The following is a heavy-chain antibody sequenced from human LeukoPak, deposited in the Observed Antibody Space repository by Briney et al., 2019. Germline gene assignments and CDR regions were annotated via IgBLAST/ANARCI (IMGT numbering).Heavy chain of an antibody. J-gene: IGHJ4*02. D-gene: IGHD3-3*01. V-gene: IGHV4-34*01. CDR2: IDHSGSS. Sequence: PSETLSLTCAVYGGSFSNYYWTWIRQPPGKGLEWIGEIDHSGSSHYNPSLKSRVTISVDTSKNQLSMKLSFVTAADTAVYYCARGLEDRISIFGVVKFYYFDFWGQGTLVTVSS. CDR3: ARGLEDRISIFGVVKFYYFDF. CDR1: GGSFSNYY.